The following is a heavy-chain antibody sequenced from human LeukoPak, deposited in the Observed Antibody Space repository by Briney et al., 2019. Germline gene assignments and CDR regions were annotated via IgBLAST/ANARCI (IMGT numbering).Heavy chain of an antibody. Sequence: PGGSLRLSCAASGFTFSDYGMNWVRQAPGKGLEWVSSISGTSSSMYYADSVKGRLTISRDNAKNSLYLQMNSLRAEDTAVYYCAREYSFGPRHFDYWGQGTLVTVSS. CDR1: GFTFSDYG. CDR3: AREYSFGPRHFDY. J-gene: IGHJ4*02. D-gene: IGHD5-18*01. CDR2: ISGTSSSM. V-gene: IGHV3-21*01.